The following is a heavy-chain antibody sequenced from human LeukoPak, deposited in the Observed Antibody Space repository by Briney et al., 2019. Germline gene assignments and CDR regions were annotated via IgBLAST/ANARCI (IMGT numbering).Heavy chain of an antibody. Sequence: HPGGSLRLSCAASGFTFSSYAMGWVRQAPGKGLEWVSVISGSSGDTYYGDSVKGRFTISRDNYKNTLYLQMNSQRAEETAVDFCAKTINSTNCKFWFDPWGQGTLVTVSS. CDR3: AKTINSTNCKFWFDP. CDR1: GFTFSSYA. J-gene: IGHJ5*02. CDR2: ISGSSGDT. V-gene: IGHV3-23*01. D-gene: IGHD2-2*01.